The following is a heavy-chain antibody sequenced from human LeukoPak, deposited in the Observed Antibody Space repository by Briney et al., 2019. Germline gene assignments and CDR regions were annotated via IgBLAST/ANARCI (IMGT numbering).Heavy chain of an antibody. CDR1: GYTFTSYG. Sequence: GASVKVSCKASGYTFTSYGISWVRQAPGQGLELMGWISAYNGNTNYAQKLQGRVTMTTDTSTSTAYMELRSLRSDDTAVYYCALGRYSYGYHQFDYWGQGTLVTVSS. V-gene: IGHV1-18*01. CDR2: ISAYNGNT. CDR3: ALGRYSYGYHQFDY. J-gene: IGHJ4*02. D-gene: IGHD5-18*01.